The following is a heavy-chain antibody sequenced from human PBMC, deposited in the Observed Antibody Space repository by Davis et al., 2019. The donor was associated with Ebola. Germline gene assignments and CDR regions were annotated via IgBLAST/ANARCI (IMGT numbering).Heavy chain of an antibody. D-gene: IGHD5-12*01. CDR1: GGSISSSSYY. CDR3: AKGYDNFDY. Sequence: SETLSLTCTVSGGSISSSSYYWGWIRQPPGKGLEWIGSIYYSGSTYYNPSLKSRVAISVGTSKNQFSLKLSSVTAADTAVYYCAKGYDNFDYWGQGTLVTVSS. CDR2: IYYSGST. V-gene: IGHV4-39*01. J-gene: IGHJ4*02.